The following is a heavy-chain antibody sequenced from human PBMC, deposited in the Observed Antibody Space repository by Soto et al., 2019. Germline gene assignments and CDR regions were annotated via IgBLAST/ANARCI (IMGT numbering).Heavy chain of an antibody. CDR2: IIPIFGTA. Sequence: QVQLVQSGAEVKKPGSSVKVSCKASGGTFSSYAISWVRQAPGQGLEWMGGIIPIFGTANYAQKFQGRVTLTADESTSTAYMELSSLRSEDTAVYYCASYCSGGSCHYYYYGMDVWGQGTTVTVSS. D-gene: IGHD2-15*01. CDR1: GGTFSSYA. V-gene: IGHV1-69*01. J-gene: IGHJ6*02. CDR3: ASYCSGGSCHYYYYGMDV.